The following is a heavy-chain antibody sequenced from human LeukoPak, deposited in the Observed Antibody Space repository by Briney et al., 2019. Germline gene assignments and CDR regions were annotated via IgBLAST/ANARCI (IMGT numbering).Heavy chain of an antibody. J-gene: IGHJ4*02. CDR3: CGSGWFAGPFGY. Sequence: SETLSLTCTVSGYSVSSGYYWGWIRQPPGKGLGWIGSMHYSGSTYYNPSLNSRVTISVDTSKNQFSLKLTSVTAADTAVYYCCGSGWFAGPFGYWGQGALVTVSS. CDR2: MHYSGST. CDR1: GYSVSSGYY. V-gene: IGHV4-38-2*02. D-gene: IGHD6-19*01.